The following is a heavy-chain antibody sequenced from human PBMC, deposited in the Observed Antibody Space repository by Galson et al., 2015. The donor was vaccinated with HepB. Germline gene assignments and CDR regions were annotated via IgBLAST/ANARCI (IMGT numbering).Heavy chain of an antibody. CDR3: ARVVSTGTHRGYFDY. CDR1: GLTFSIFD. Sequence: SLRLSCAASGLTFSIFDMHWVRQAPGKGLEWVAVISSDGSKTYYGGSVKGRFTISRDHSKNTLELQMNSLRAEDTAVYFCARVVSTGTHRGYFDYWGQGTLVTVSS. V-gene: IGHV3-30*03. CDR2: ISSDGSKT. J-gene: IGHJ4*01. D-gene: IGHD1-1*01.